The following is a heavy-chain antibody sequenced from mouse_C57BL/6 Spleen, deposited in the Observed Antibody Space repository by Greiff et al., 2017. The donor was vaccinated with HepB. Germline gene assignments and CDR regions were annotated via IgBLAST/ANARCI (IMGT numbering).Heavy chain of an antibody. CDR2: IYPRSGNT. V-gene: IGHV1-81*01. D-gene: IGHD2-4*01. CDR1: GYTFTSYG. J-gene: IGHJ3*01. Sequence: QVQLKESGAELARPGASVKLSCKASGYTFTSYGISWVKQRTGQGLEWIGEIYPRSGNTYYNEKFKGKATLTADKSSSTAYMELRSLTSEDSAVYFCARDEGDYEGAYWGQGTLVTVSA. CDR3: ARDEGDYEGAY.